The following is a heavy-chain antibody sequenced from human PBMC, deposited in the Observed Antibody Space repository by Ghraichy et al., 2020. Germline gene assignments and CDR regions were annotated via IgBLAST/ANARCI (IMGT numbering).Heavy chain of an antibody. CDR1: GFTFGDYD. CDR2: ISRDNTI. D-gene: IGHD3-22*01. V-gene: IGHV3-69-1*02. J-gene: IGHJ2*01. Sequence: GGSLRLSCTASGFTFGDYDMSWIRQPPGKGLEWISAISRDNTISYADSVKGRFTISRDSPKDSLYLQMNSLRVEDTAVYFCARVGPGGWNYYNDSGKYLIPWYFDVWGRGTLVTVSS. CDR3: ARVGPGGWNYYNDSGKYLIPWYFDV.